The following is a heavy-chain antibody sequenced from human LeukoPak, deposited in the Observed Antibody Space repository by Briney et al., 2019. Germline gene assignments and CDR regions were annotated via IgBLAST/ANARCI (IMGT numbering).Heavy chain of an antibody. J-gene: IGHJ3*02. D-gene: IGHD3-22*01. CDR1: GGSFSGYY. CDR2: INHSGST. Sequence: SETLSLTCAVYGGSFSGYYWSWIHQPPGKGLDWIGEINHSGSTNYNPSLKSRVTISVDTSKNQFSLKLSSVTAGDTAVYYRARPSPLHYYDSSGYYYDAFDIWGQGTMVTVSS. V-gene: IGHV4-34*01. CDR3: ARPSPLHYYDSSGYYYDAFDI.